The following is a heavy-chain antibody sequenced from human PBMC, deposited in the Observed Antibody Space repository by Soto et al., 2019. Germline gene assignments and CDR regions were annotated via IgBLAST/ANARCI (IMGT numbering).Heavy chain of an antibody. CDR3: ARDGARDRGDKGFDY. D-gene: IGHD2-21*02. V-gene: IGHV3-21*01. J-gene: IGHJ4*02. CDR2: ITSTSTYI. Sequence: GGSLILSSAASGGTFSRYTMHWVRQAPGKGLEWVSSITSTSTYIYYTDSLKGRFTISRDNANNSLFLQMNSLGPGDTAVYYCARDGARDRGDKGFDYWGQGTVVTVSS. CDR1: GGTFSRYT.